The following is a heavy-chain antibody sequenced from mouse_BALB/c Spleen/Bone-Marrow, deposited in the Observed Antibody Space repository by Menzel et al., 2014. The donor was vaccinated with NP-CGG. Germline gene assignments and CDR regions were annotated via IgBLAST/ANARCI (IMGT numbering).Heavy chain of an antibody. J-gene: IGHJ2*01. CDR1: GYSITSGYY. D-gene: IGHD2-1*01. Sequence: EVQLVESGPGLVKPSQSLSLTCSVTGYSITSGYYWNWIRQYSGNKLECLFNISSAGSNNYNPSLKNRISITRDTSKNQFFLKLNSVTTEDTATYYCASGNYFNFDYWGQGTTLTVSS. V-gene: IGHV3-6*02. CDR3: ASGNYFNFDY. CDR2: ISSAGSN.